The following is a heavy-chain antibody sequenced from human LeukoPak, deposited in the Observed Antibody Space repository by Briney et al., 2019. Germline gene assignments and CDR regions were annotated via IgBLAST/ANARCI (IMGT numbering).Heavy chain of an antibody. CDR2: IYNDGST. D-gene: IGHD1-1*01. V-gene: IGHV3-66*02. CDR1: GFTVSNSY. J-gene: IGHJ4*02. Sequence: GGSLRLSCAASGFTVSNSYMAWVRQAPGKGLEWVSSIYNDGSTVYADSVKGRFTISRDNSKNTLYLQMNSLRGDDTSVYYCAKIDMWNPAYWGQGTLDTVSS. CDR3: AKIDMWNPAY.